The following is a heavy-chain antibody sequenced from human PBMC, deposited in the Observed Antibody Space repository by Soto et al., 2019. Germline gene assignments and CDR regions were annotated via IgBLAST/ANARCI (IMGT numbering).Heavy chain of an antibody. D-gene: IGHD2-15*01. J-gene: IGHJ6*03. CDR3: AKHGCSYPACYPYYYYVDV. CDR2: VTVSGDTS. V-gene: IGHV3-23*01. CDR1: GFTFSDSA. Sequence: EVQLLESGGGLAQPGGSLRLSCAASGFTFSDSALSWVRQGTGKGLEWVSSVTVSGDTSYYADSVEGRFTISRDNSKNTLYLQMNNLRADDTAVYYCAKHGCSYPACYPYYYYVDVWGEGATVTVSS.